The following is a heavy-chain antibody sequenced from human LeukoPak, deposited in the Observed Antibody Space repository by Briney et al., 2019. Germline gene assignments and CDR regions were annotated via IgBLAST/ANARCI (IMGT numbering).Heavy chain of an antibody. CDR2: IKKEGSEK. CDR3: SRARALYSSGWYGLFDY. Sequence: GGALRRSCAASGLPLSSYWMSWTRQTPGKGLEGVANIKKEGSEKYYVDSVKGRFTISRDNAKNSLYLQMNSLRAEDAAVYYCSRARALYSSGWYGLFDYWGQGTLVTVSS. J-gene: IGHJ4*02. D-gene: IGHD6-19*01. CDR1: GLPLSSYW. V-gene: IGHV3-7*01.